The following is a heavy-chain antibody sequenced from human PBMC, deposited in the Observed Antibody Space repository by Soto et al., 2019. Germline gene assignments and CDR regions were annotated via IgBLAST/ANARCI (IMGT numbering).Heavy chain of an antibody. Sequence: GGSLRLSCAASGFTFDDYAMHWVRQAPGKGLEWVSLISWDGGSTYYADSVKGRFTISRDNSKNSLYLQMNSLRAEDTALYYCAKVRGSYYSYYGMDVWGQGTTVTVSS. CDR2: ISWDGGST. V-gene: IGHV3-43D*03. CDR1: GFTFDDYA. D-gene: IGHD3-16*01. J-gene: IGHJ6*02. CDR3: AKVRGSYYSYYGMDV.